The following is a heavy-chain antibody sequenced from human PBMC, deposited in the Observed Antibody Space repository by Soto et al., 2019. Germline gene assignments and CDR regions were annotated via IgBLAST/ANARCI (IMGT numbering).Heavy chain of an antibody. J-gene: IGHJ6*02. CDR2: IYPGDSDT. CDR3: ARRRQLDPYAYYYYYGMDV. D-gene: IGHD5-18*01. Sequence: GESLKISCKGSGYSFTSYWIGWVRQMPGKGLEWMGIIYPGDSDTRCSPSFQGQVTISADKSISTAYLQWSSLKASDTAMYYCARRRQLDPYAYYYYYGMDVWGQGTTVTVSS. CDR1: GYSFTSYW. V-gene: IGHV5-51*01.